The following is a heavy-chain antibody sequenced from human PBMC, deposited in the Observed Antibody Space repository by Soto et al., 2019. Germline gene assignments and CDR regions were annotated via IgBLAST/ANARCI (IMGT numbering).Heavy chain of an antibody. CDR3: AGVRIAAGGGGLDV. J-gene: IGHJ6*02. CDR1: GGSINSGDYA. D-gene: IGHD6-13*01. CDR2: IYHSGST. Sequence: LQLQESGSGLVKPSQTLSLTCGVSGGSINSGDYAWSWMRQPPGKGLEWMGYIYHSGSTYYNPSLKRQVTILADRTKNQFSLKLSTVTAADTAGDYCAGVRIAAGGGGLDVWGQGTTVTGCS. V-gene: IGHV4-30-2*01.